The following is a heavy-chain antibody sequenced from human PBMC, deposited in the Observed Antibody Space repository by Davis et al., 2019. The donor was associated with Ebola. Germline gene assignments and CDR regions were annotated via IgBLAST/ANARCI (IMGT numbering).Heavy chain of an antibody. D-gene: IGHD3-22*01. CDR2: ISYDGSDK. Sequence: GGSLRLSCAASGFTFSSYAMHWVRQAPGKGLEWVTVISYDGSDKFYADSVKGQFTISRDNSKNTLYLQMNSLRAEDTAVYYCARTYYFDSSGYRNAFDIWGQGTMVTVSS. J-gene: IGHJ3*02. CDR3: ARTYYFDSSGYRNAFDI. V-gene: IGHV3-30*04. CDR1: GFTFSSYA.